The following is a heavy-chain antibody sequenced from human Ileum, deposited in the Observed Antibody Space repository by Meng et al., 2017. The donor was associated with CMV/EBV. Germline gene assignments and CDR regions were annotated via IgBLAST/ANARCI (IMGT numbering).Heavy chain of an antibody. CDR2: VYRGNLGI. V-gene: IGHV3-23*03. D-gene: IGHD3-16*01. J-gene: IGHJ4*02. CDR3: VKDVPTGWGDY. CDR1: GFTFRNYA. Sequence: GGSLRLSCAASGFTFRNYAMSWVRQAPGKGLEWVAVVYRGNLGINYVNSVGGRFTISKDYSKNTLDLKMNSLRAEDTAVYYCVKDVPTGWGDYWGQGSLVTVSS.